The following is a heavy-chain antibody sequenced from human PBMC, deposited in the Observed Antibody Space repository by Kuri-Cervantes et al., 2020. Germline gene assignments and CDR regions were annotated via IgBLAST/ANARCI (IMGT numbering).Heavy chain of an antibody. D-gene: IGHD3-22*01. J-gene: IGHJ3*02. V-gene: IGHV1-46*01. CDR3: ARGGFYYDSSGYYHGAFDI. CDR1: GYTFTGYY. Sequence: ASVKVSCKASGYTFTGYYMHWVRQAPGQGLEWMGWINPSGGSTSYAQKFQGRVTMTRDTSTSTVYMELSSLRSEDTAVYYCARGGFYYDSSGYYHGAFDIWGQGTMVTVSS. CDR2: INPSGGST.